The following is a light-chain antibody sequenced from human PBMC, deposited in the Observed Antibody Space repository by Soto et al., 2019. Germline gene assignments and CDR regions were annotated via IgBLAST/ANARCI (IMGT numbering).Light chain of an antibody. V-gene: IGKV3-15*01. Sequence: EIVMTQSPATLSVSPGERATLSCRASQSVTSNLAWYQQKPGQAPRLLIYGASTRATGVPGRFSGSGSGTEFTLTISSLQSEDFGVYYCQQYNNWPYTFGLGTKLEIK. CDR3: QQYNNWPYT. CDR2: GAS. J-gene: IGKJ2*01. CDR1: QSVTSN.